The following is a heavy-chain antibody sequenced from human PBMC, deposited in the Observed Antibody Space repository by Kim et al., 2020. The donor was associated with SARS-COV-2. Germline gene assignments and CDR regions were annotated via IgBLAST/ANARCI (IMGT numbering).Heavy chain of an antibody. V-gene: IGHV4-38-2*02. Sequence: SETLSLTCTVSGYSISSGYYWGWIRQPPGKGLEWIGSIYHSGSTYYNPSLKSRVTISVDTSKNQFSLKLSSVTAADTAVYYCARDRGPFYYYDSSGYLD. CDR1: GYSISSGYY. J-gene: IGHJ4*01. CDR2: IYHSGST. D-gene: IGHD3-22*01. CDR3: ARDRGPFYYYDSSGYLD.